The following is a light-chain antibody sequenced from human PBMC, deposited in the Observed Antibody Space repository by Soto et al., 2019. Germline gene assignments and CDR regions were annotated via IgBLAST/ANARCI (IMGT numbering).Light chain of an antibody. Sequence: EIVMTQSPLSLPVTPGEPASISCRSSQSLLHSNGYDSLDWYLQKPGQSPQLLIYLGSNRASGGPGRFSGSGSGTDFTLKISRVEADDVGVYYCMQALQSPPTFGQGTKVEIK. CDR2: LGS. CDR1: QSLLHSNGYDS. V-gene: IGKV2-28*01. J-gene: IGKJ1*01. CDR3: MQALQSPPT.